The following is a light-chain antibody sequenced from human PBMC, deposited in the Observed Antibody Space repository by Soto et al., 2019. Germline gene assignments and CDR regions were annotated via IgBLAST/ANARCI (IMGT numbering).Light chain of an antibody. CDR2: AAS. V-gene: IGKV1-39*01. CDR1: QSISNH. Sequence: DIQMTQSPSSLSASVEDRVIITCRASQSISNHLNWYQQKPGKAPKHLIFAASSLQSGVPSRFSGSRSGPDLTLSISSLQPEDFSTYYCQQSYSSPPTFRQGTKVEIK. CDR3: QQSYSSPPT. J-gene: IGKJ1*01.